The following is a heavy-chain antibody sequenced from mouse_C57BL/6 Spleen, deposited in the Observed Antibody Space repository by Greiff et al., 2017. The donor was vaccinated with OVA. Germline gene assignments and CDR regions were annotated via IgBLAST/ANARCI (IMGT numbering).Heavy chain of an antibody. Sequence: VQLQQPGAELVMPGASVKLSCKASGYTFTSYWMHWVKQRPGQGLEWIGEIDPSDSYTNYNQKLKGKSTLTVDKSSSTAYMQLSSLTSEDSAVYYCARGIYYGNYVGAMDYWGQGTSVTVSS. CDR1: GYTFTSYW. D-gene: IGHD2-1*01. CDR2: IDPSDSYT. J-gene: IGHJ4*01. CDR3: ARGIYYGNYVGAMDY. V-gene: IGHV1-69*01.